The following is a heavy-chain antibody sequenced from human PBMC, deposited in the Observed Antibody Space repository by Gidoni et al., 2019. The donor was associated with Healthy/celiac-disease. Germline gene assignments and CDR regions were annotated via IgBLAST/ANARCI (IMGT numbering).Heavy chain of an antibody. J-gene: IGHJ4*02. CDR2: IYYSGST. CDR3: ARQGDILTGYEYYFDY. D-gene: IGHD3-9*01. Sequence: QLQLQESGPGLVKPSETLSLTCTVSGRYISSSSYYWGWIRQPPGKGLEWIGSIYYSGSTYYNPSLKSRATISVDTSKNQLSLKLSSVTAADTAVYYCARQGDILTGYEYYFDYWGQGTLVTVSS. CDR1: GRYISSSSYY. V-gene: IGHV4-39*01.